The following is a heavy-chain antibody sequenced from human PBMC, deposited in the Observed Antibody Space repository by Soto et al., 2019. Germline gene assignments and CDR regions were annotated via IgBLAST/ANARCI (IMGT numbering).Heavy chain of an antibody. J-gene: IGHJ5*02. V-gene: IGHV4-34*01. CDR1: GGSSSGHY. D-gene: IGHD2-15*01. CDR2: INHSGST. CDR3: ARGRRVANWFDP. Sequence: SETLSLTCAVYGGSSSGHYWSWIRQPPGKGLEWIGEINHSGSTNYNPSLKSRVTISVDTSKNQFSLKLSSVTAADTAVYYCARGRRVANWFDPWGQGTLVTVSS.